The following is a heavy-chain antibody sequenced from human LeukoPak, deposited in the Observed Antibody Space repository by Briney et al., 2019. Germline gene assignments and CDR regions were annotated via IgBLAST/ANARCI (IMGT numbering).Heavy chain of an antibody. J-gene: IGHJ6*04. D-gene: IGHD6-6*01. Sequence: GGSLRLSCAASGFTFSSYAMHWVRQAPGKGLEWVAVISYDGSNKYYADSVKGRFTISRDNSKNTLYLQMNSLRAEDTAVYYCAKALSIAARPYYYYGRDVWGKGTRVTVSS. CDR1: GFTFSSYA. CDR3: AKALSIAARPYYYYGRDV. V-gene: IGHV3-30-3*01. CDR2: ISYDGSNK.